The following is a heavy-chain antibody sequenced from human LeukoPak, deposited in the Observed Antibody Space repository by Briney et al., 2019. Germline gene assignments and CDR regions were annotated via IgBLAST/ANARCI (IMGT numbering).Heavy chain of an antibody. CDR2: ISYDGSNK. CDR3: ARASFAGIQLWQPPCDY. V-gene: IGHV3-30-3*01. D-gene: IGHD5-18*01. CDR1: GFTFSSYA. Sequence: SGGSLRLSCAASGFTFSSYAMHWVRQAPGKGLEWVAVISYDGSNKYYADSVKGRFTISRDNSKNTLYLQMNSLRAEDTAVYYCARASFAGIQLWQPPCDYWGQGTLVTVSS. J-gene: IGHJ4*02.